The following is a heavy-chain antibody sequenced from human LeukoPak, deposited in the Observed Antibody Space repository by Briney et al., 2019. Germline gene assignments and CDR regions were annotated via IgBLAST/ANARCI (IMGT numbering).Heavy chain of an antibody. D-gene: IGHD2-15*01. Sequence: GGSLRLSCAASGFSFHDYAMHWVRQAPGKGLEWVSGITWNSGYIGYADSVKGRFTISRDNPKNSLYLQMNCLRPEDMALYYCAILTDKGSFDMWGQGTVVTVSS. CDR3: AILTDKGSFDM. J-gene: IGHJ3*02. CDR1: GFSFHDYA. V-gene: IGHV3-9*03. CDR2: ITWNSGYI.